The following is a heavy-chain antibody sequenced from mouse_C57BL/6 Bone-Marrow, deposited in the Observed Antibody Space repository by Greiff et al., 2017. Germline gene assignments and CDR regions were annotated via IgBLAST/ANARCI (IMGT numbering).Heavy chain of an antibody. CDR2: INPNYGTT. CDR3: ARRRGGGSSFPYYYAMDY. CDR1: GYSFTDYN. D-gene: IGHD1-1*01. J-gene: IGHJ4*01. Sequence: VQLQQSGPELVKPGASVKISCKASGYSFTDYNMNWVKQSNGKSLEWIGVINPNYGTTSYNQKFKGKATLTVDQSSSTAYMQLNSLTSEDSAVYYCARRRGGGSSFPYYYAMDYWGQGTSVTVSS. V-gene: IGHV1-39*01.